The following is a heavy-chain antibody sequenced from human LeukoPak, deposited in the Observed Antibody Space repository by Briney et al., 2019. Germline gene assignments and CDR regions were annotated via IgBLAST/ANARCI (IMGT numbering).Heavy chain of an antibody. CDR2: INSDGSTT. Sequence: GGSLRLSCAASGFTFNNYWMHWVRHAPGKGRVWVSRINSDGSTTNYADSVKGRFTISRDNAKNTLYLQMNSLRAEDTAVYYCASGSSGWYGEIWGQGTLVTVSS. CDR3: ASGSSGWYGEI. V-gene: IGHV3-74*01. J-gene: IGHJ4*02. D-gene: IGHD6-19*01. CDR1: GFTFNNYW.